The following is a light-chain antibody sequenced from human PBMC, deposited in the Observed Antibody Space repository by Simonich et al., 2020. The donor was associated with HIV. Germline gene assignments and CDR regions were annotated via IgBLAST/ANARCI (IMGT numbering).Light chain of an antibody. CDR2: WAS. J-gene: IGKJ2*01. V-gene: IGKV4-1*01. Sequence: DIVMTQSPDSLVVSLGERAPINCNSSQSVLYNSNNQNYLTWYQQKPGQPPKLLIYWASTRQSGVPDPFSGSGSGTDFTLTISSLQAEDVAVYYCQQYYSSPQTFGQGTKLEIK. CDR1: QSVLYNSNNQNY. CDR3: QQYYSSPQT.